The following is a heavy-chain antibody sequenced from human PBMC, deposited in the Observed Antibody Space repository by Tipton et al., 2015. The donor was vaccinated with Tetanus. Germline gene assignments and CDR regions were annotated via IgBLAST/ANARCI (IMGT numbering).Heavy chain of an antibody. D-gene: IGHD3-10*01. CDR2: IYYRGST. CDR1: GASMTSSYYY. J-gene: IGHJ3*02. CDR3: ARDELFFSGGEDHAAFDI. Sequence: TLSLTCSVSGASMTSSYYYWGWIRQPPGKGLEWIGNIYYRGSTYYSPSLRSRVVMSIDTSKNQFSLSLRSVTAADTAVYFCARDELFFSGGEDHAAFDIWGQGTLVTVSS. V-gene: IGHV4-39*02.